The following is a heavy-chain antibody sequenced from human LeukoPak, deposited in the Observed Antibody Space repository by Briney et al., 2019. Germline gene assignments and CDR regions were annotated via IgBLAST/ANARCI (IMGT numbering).Heavy chain of an antibody. CDR1: GGSISSYY. D-gene: IGHD3-22*01. J-gene: IGHJ4*02. V-gene: IGHV4-59*12. CDR3: ARDLGYYDSSGYKDY. Sequence: SETLSLTCTVSGGSISSYYWSWIRQPPGKGLEWIGYIYYSGSTNYNPSLKSRVTISVDTSKNQFSLKLSSVTAADTAVYYCARDLGYYDSSGYKDYWGQGTLVTVSS. CDR2: IYYSGST.